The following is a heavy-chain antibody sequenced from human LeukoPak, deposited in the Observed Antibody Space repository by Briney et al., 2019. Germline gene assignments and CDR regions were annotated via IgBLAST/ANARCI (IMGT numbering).Heavy chain of an antibody. CDR3: ARAAPRDCTNGICWVDY. D-gene: IGHD2-8*01. CDR2: INANNGNT. Sequence: GAPLKVSCKASGYSFTNYGFTWVRQAPGQGPEWMGWINANNGNTNYAQRLQGRVTMTIDTSTNTAYMELRSLRSDDTAVYYCARAAPRDCTNGICWVDYWGQGTLVTVSS. J-gene: IGHJ4*02. V-gene: IGHV1-18*01. CDR1: GYSFTNYG.